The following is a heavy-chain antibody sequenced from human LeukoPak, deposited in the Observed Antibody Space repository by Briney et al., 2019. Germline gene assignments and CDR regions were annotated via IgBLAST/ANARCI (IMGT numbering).Heavy chain of an antibody. CDR2: VNSGSNSI. Sequence: GGSLRLSCAASGFSFSDFGMNWVRQAPGKGLEWVSSVNSGSNSIYYADSVKGRFTISRDNAKNSLYLQMNSLRAEDTAVYYCTRGSYGDYGYWGQGALVTVSS. CDR3: TRGSYGDYGY. V-gene: IGHV3-21*01. J-gene: IGHJ4*02. D-gene: IGHD4-17*01. CDR1: GFSFSDFG.